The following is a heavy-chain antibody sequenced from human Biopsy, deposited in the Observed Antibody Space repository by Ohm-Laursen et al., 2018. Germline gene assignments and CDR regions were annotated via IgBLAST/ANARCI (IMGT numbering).Heavy chain of an antibody. CDR1: GGSIGSFF. V-gene: IGHV4-59*08. CDR2: ISYSGIT. CDR3: ARLPHGDYRYNFDY. Sequence: SQTLSLTCAVSGGSIGSFFWSWIRQPPGKGLEWIGYISYSGITNYNASLKSRLTISIDTSKNQFSLKLSSVTAADTAVYYCARLPHGDYRYNFDYWGQGTLVTVSS. D-gene: IGHD4-17*01. J-gene: IGHJ4*02.